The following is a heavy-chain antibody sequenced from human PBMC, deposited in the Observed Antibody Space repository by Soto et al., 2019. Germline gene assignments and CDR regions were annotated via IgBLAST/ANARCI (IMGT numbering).Heavy chain of an antibody. V-gene: IGHV4-31*03. CDR1: GGSISSAAYY. CDR2: VSHSGST. Sequence: QVRLQESGPGLVKPSQTLSLTCTVSGGSISSAAYYWSWIRQPPGKGLEWIGYVSHSGSTYYNPSLKSRVIISVDTSKNQFSLSLTSVTAADTAVYYCAREYTYGSNCFDCWGQGALVTVSS. CDR3: AREYTYGSNCFDC. J-gene: IGHJ4*02. D-gene: IGHD5-18*01.